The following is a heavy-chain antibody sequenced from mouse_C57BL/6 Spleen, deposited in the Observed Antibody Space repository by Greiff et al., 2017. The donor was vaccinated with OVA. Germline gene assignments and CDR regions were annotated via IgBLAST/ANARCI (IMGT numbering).Heavy chain of an antibody. V-gene: IGHV5-9-1*02. CDR1: GFTFSSYA. CDR2: ISSGGDYI. Sequence: EVMLVESGEGLVKPGGSLKLSCAASGFTFSSYAMSWVRQTPGKRLEWVAYISSGGDYIYYADTVKGRFTLSRDKSRNTLYLQMSSLKSEDTAMYYCTSGGSYYVGVAYWGQGTLVTVSA. J-gene: IGHJ3*01. D-gene: IGHD1-1*02. CDR3: TSGGSYYVGVAY.